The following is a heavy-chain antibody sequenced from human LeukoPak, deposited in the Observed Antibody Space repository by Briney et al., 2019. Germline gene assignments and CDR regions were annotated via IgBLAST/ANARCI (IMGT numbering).Heavy chain of an antibody. J-gene: IGHJ4*02. D-gene: IGHD4-17*01. V-gene: IGHV3-23*01. CDR3: AKGYGDPSHFDY. Sequence: GGSLRLSCAASGFTFSSYAMSWVRQAPGKGLEWVSAISSSGGSTYYADSVKGRVTISRDNSKSTLYLQMNSLRAEDTAVYYCAKGYGDPSHFDYWGQGTLVTVSS. CDR2: ISSSGGST. CDR1: GFTFSSYA.